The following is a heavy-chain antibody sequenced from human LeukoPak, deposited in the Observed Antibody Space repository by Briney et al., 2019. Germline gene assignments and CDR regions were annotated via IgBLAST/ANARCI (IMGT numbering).Heavy chain of an antibody. D-gene: IGHD3-22*01. CDR2: ISSSSSYL. V-gene: IGHV3-21*01. CDR3: ARESMMIVESPYYFDY. CDR1: GFTFSGYS. Sequence: PGGSLRLSCAASGFTFSGYSMNWVRQAPGKGLEWVSSISSSSSYLYYADSVKGRFTISRGNAKNSLYLQMNSLRAEDTAVYYCARESMMIVESPYYFDYWGQGTLVTVSS. J-gene: IGHJ4*02.